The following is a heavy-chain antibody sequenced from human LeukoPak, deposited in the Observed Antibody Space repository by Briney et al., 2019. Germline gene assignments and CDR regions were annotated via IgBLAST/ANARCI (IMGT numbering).Heavy chain of an antibody. J-gene: IGHJ4*02. Sequence: GGSLRLSCVASGFTVSSNYMSWVRQAPGKGLEWVSAIFSGGSTFYADSVTGRFTISRDNSKNTVYLEMNSLRAEDTAVYYCARGGSTMVRGTQSYFDYWGQGTLVTVPS. CDR1: GFTVSSNY. D-gene: IGHD3-10*01. CDR2: IFSGGST. V-gene: IGHV3-53*01. CDR3: ARGGSTMVRGTQSYFDY.